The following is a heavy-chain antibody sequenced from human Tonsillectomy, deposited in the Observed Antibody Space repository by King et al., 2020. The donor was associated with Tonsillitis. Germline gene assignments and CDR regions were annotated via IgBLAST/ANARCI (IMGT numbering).Heavy chain of an antibody. V-gene: IGHV3-23*04. J-gene: IGHJ4*02. Sequence: VQLVESGGGLVQPGGSLRLSCAASGFTFSSYAMSWVRQAPGKGLEWVSAISGSGGSTYYADSVKGRFTISRDNSKNTLYLQMNSLRGEDTAVYYCAKDPYDSSGYLYYFDYWGQGTLVTVSS. CDR3: AKDPYDSSGYLYYFDY. CDR1: GFTFSSYA. D-gene: IGHD3-22*01. CDR2: ISGSGGST.